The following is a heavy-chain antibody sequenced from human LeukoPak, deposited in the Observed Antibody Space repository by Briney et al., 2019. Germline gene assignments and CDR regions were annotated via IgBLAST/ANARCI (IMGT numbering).Heavy chain of an antibody. CDR2: IIPILGIA. CDR1: GGTFSSYA. V-gene: IGHV1-69*04. J-gene: IGHJ4*02. Sequence: ASVKVSCKASGGTFSSYAISWVRQAPGQGLEWMGRIIPILGIANYAQKFQGRVTITADKSTSTAYMELSSLRSEDTAVHYCARAVGGDDYFDYWGQGTLVTVSS. D-gene: IGHD2-21*01. CDR3: ARAVGGDDYFDY.